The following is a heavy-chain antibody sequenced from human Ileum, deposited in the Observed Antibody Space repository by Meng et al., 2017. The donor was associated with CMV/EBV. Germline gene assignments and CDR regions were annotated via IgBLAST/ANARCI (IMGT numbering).Heavy chain of an antibody. CDR2: IYSSGII. Sequence: QVERQEGGEGLVKLWGHLSLPCSGSGGSINSFYWSWIRQPAGKGLEWIGRIYSSGIINYNPYLKSRVTVSVDTYKNQFSLKVNSVTAADTAVYYCVRLQAWDWFDPWGQGTLVTVSS. V-gene: IGHV4-4*07. J-gene: IGHJ5*02. CDR1: GGSINSFY. D-gene: IGHD4-11*01. CDR3: VRLQAWDWFDP.